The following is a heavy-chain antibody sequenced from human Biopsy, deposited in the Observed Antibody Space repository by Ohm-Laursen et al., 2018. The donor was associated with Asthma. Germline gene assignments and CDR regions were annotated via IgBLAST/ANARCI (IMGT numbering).Heavy chain of an antibody. CDR2: ISSDGHNK. CDR1: GFVFSQSG. Sequence: SSLRLSCAASGFVFSQSGMHWVRQAPGKGLEWVALISSDGHNKYYKDSVKGRFTISRDNSKLRLYLEINSLRVEDSAVYYCARESGQDSGGTGAFDRWGQGIMVAVSS. D-gene: IGHD4-23*01. V-gene: IGHV3-30*03. J-gene: IGHJ3*02. CDR3: ARESGQDSGGTGAFDR.